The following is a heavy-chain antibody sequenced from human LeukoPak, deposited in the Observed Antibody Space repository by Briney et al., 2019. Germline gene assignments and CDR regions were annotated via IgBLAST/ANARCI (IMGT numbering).Heavy chain of an antibody. D-gene: IGHD1-7*01. Sequence: ASVKVSCKASGYTFTDYYMHWVQQAPGKGLEWMGRVDPEDGETIYAEKFQGRVTITADTSTDTAYMELSSLRSEDTAVYYCATDLGITGTTTIPWGQGTLVTVSS. CDR2: VDPEDGET. J-gene: IGHJ4*02. CDR3: ATDLGITGTTTIP. V-gene: IGHV1-69-2*01. CDR1: GYTFTDYY.